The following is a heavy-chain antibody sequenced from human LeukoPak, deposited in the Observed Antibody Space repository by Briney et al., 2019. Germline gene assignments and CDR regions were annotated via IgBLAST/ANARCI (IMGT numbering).Heavy chain of an antibody. V-gene: IGHV3-23*01. J-gene: IGHJ4*02. CDR3: AKDSTLGELSLWAYFDY. Sequence: GGSLRLSCAASGFTFSSYAMSWVRQAPGKGQEWVSAISGSGGSTYYADSVKGRFTISRDNSKNTLYLQMNSLRAEDTAVYYCAKDSTLGELSLWAYFDYWGQGTLVTVSS. CDR1: GFTFSSYA. D-gene: IGHD3-16*02. CDR2: ISGSGGST.